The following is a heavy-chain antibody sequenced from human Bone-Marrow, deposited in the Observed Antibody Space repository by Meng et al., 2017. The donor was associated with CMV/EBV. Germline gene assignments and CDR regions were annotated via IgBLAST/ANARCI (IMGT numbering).Heavy chain of an antibody. D-gene: IGHD3-9*01. CDR1: GFTFSSYA. CDR2: IYSGGSST. Sequence: GGSLRLSCTASGFTFSSYALNWVRQAPGKGLEWVSIIYSGGSSTYYADSVKGRFAISRDNSKTTLYLQMNSLRAEDTAVYYCASFGSADILTSDPGVAFDIWGQGTMVTVSS. CDR3: ASFGSADILTSDPGVAFDI. J-gene: IGHJ3*02. V-gene: IGHV3-23*03.